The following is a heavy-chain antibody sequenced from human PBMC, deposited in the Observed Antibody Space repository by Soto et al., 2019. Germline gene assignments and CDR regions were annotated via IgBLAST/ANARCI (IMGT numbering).Heavy chain of an antibody. V-gene: IGHV3-53*01. CDR2: IYSGGST. CDR1: GFTVSDNY. Sequence: GGSLRLSCEASGFTVSDNYVTWVRQAPGKGLEWVSIIYSGGSTYSADSVKGRFTISRDNTKNTLFLQMNSLRAEDTAVYYCARGLGGTTSRYFDYWGQGTLVTVSS. J-gene: IGHJ4*02. D-gene: IGHD2-2*01. CDR3: ARGLGGTTSRYFDY.